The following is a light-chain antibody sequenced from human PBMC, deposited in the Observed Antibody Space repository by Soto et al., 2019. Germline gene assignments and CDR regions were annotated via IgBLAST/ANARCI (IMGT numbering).Light chain of an antibody. V-gene: IGKV3D-20*02. Sequence: EIVLTQSRVTLSLSHGARATLSXRSSQSVSSSYLAWYQQKPGQAPRLLIYDASNRATGIPARFSGSGSGTDFTLTISSLEPEDFAIYYCQQRSNWPITFGQGSRLEIK. CDR2: DAS. CDR3: QQRSNWPIT. J-gene: IGKJ5*01. CDR1: QSVSSSY.